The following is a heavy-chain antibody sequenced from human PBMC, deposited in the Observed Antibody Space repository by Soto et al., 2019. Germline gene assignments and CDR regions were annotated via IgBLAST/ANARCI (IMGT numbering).Heavy chain of an antibody. CDR1: GFSLSTSGMC. D-gene: IGHD6-13*01. Sequence: SGPTLVNPTQTLTLTCTFSGFSLSTSGMCVSWIRQPPGKALEWLALIDWDDDEYYSTSLKTRLTISKDTSKNQVVLTMTNMDPVDTATYYCARTTIAGSSMPYYYYGMDVWGQGTTVTVSS. CDR3: ARTTIAGSSMPYYYYGMDV. J-gene: IGHJ6*02. V-gene: IGHV2-70*01. CDR2: IDWDDDE.